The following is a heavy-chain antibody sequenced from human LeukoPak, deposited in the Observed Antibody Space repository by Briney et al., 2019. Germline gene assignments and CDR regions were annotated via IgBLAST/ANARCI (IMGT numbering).Heavy chain of an antibody. J-gene: IGHJ4*02. CDR1: GFTFNSYS. D-gene: IGHD6-19*01. CDR2: ISSSSSYI. CDR3: AREILGSSGWYNY. V-gene: IGHV3-21*01. Sequence: GGSLRLSCAASGFTFNSYSMNWVRQAPGKGLEWVSSISSSSSYIYYADSVKGRFTISRDNAKNSLYLQMNSLRAEDTAVYYCAREILGSSGWYNYWGQGTLVTVSS.